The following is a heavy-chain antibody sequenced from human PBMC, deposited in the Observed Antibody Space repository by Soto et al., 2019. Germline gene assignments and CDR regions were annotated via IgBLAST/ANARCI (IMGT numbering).Heavy chain of an antibody. V-gene: IGHV3-15*07. J-gene: IGHJ4*02. CDR3: TTDY. Sequence: EVQLVESGGGLVKPGGSLRLSCAASGFTFSNAWMNWVRQAPGKGLEWVGRIKSKTHGGTTDYAAPVKGRFTISRDDSKNTLYLQMNSLKTEDTAVYYCTTDYWGQGTLVTVSS. CDR2: IKSKTHGGTT. CDR1: GFTFSNAW.